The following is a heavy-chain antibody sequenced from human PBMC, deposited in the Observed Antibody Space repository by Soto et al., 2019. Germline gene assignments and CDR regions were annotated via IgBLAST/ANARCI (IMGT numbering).Heavy chain of an antibody. CDR1: GFTFDDYA. CDR3: AKDIVHTVAGTSAFDY. CDR2: ISWNSGSI. V-gene: IGHV3-9*01. Sequence: EVQLVESGGGLVQPGRSLRLSCAASGFTFDDYAMHWVRQAPGKGLEWVSGISWNSGSIGYADSVKGRFTISRDNAKNSLYLQMNSLRAEDTALYYCAKDIVHTVAGTSAFDYWGQGTLVTFSS. D-gene: IGHD6-19*01. J-gene: IGHJ4*02.